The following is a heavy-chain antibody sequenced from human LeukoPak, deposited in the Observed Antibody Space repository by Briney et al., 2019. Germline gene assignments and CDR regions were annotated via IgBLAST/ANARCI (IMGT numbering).Heavy chain of an antibody. J-gene: IGHJ4*02. Sequence: SETLSLTCAVSGGSIGSGGYSWSWIRQHPGKGLEWIGYIYYSGSTYYNPSLKSRVTISVDTSKNQFSLKLSSVTAADTAVYYCARAGAVTASGEYFDYWGQGTLVTVSS. D-gene: IGHD2-21*02. CDR3: ARAGAVTASGEYFDY. CDR1: GGSIGSGGYS. CDR2: IYYSGST. V-gene: IGHV4-31*11.